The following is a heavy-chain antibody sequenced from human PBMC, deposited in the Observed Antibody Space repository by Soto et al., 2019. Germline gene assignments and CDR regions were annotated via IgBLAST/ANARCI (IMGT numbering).Heavy chain of an antibody. V-gene: IGHV3-23*01. Sequence: GGSLRLSCAASGFTFSSYAMSWVRQAPGKGLEWVSAISGSGGSTYYADSVKGRFTISRDNSKNTLYLQMNSLRAEDTAVYYCARDHITMVRGPPSSAFDYWGQGTLVTVSS. D-gene: IGHD3-10*01. CDR2: ISGSGGST. J-gene: IGHJ4*02. CDR1: GFTFSSYA. CDR3: ARDHITMVRGPPSSAFDY.